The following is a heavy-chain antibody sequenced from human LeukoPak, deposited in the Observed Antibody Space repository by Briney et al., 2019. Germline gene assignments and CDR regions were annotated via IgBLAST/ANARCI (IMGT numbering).Heavy chain of an antibody. D-gene: IGHD4-17*01. CDR2: INPNSGGT. CDR3: ARDLRRNSYGDYVLWFDT. CDR1: GYTFTGYY. Sequence: ASVHVSRKASGYTFTGYYMHWVRQAPGQGLEWMGWINPNSGGTNYAQKFQGRVTMTRYTSTSTAYMELSRLRSDDTAVYYCARDLRRNSYGDYVLWFDTSGPGTLGTLSS. J-gene: IGHJ5*01. V-gene: IGHV1-2*02.